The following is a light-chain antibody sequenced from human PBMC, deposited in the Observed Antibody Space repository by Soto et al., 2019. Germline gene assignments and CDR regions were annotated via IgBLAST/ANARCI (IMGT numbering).Light chain of an antibody. CDR1: QSVSTN. CDR3: QQYDKWPRT. V-gene: IGKV3-15*01. CDR2: FAS. J-gene: IGKJ1*01. Sequence: VMTQSPATLSVSPGERAALSCRASQSVSTNLAWYQQKPGQPPRLLIYFASTRPTAVPARFTAGGSGTEFTLTISSLQSDDLAVYYCQQYDKWPRTFGQGTKVEIK.